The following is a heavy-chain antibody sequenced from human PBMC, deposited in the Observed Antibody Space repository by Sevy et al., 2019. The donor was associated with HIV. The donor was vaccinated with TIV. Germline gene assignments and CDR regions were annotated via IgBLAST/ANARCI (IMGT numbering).Heavy chain of an antibody. V-gene: IGHV3-23*01. CDR3: AKDPVSSSLNWFDP. J-gene: IGHJ5*02. CDR1: GFTFSSYA. CDR2: ISGSGGST. Sequence: GGSLRLSCAASGFTFSSYAMSWVRQAPGKGLEWVSAISGSGGSTYYAGSVKGRFTISRDNPKNTLYLQMNSLRAEDTAVYYCAKDPVSSSLNWFDPWGQGTLVTVSS. D-gene: IGHD6-13*01.